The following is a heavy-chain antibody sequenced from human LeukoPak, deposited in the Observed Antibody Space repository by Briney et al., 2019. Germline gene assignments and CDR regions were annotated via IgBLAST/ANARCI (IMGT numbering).Heavy chain of an antibody. V-gene: IGHV4-39*07. J-gene: IGHJ5*02. CDR2: IYNNANT. CDR1: GDSISKDYYC. Sequence: SETLSLTCTVSGDSISKDYYCWAWIRQPPGKGLEWIGTIYNNANTYYNPPLESRVTMSVDTSKNQISLTLTSVTAADTAVYYCARDHIDGFNPNNWFDPWGQGTLVTVSS. D-gene: IGHD5-24*01. CDR3: ARDHIDGFNPNNWFDP.